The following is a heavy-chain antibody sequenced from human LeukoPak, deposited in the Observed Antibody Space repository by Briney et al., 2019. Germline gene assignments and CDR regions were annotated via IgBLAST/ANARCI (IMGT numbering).Heavy chain of an antibody. D-gene: IGHD3-9*01. CDR2: ISYDGSNK. CDR1: GFTFSSYG. V-gene: IGHV3-30*03. Sequence: GGSLRLSCAASGFTFSSYGMHWVRQAPGKGLEWVAVISYDGSNKYYADSVKGRFTISRDNAKNTLYLQLDSLRAEDTAVYYCARQGLRYFDWLSIMGIDYWGQGTLVTVSS. J-gene: IGHJ4*02. CDR3: ARQGLRYFDWLSIMGIDY.